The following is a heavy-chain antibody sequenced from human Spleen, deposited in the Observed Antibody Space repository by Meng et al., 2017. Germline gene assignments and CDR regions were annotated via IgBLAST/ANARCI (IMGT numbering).Heavy chain of an antibody. CDR3: VRSSGWVKTGFDP. CDR2: IGHSGFT. V-gene: IGHV4-39*01. CDR1: GGSISTSGYY. J-gene: IGHJ5*02. D-gene: IGHD6-19*01. Sequence: QVQLQHGGAGLVKPSATLSITCSVSGGSISTSGYYWGWIRQPPGKGLEWIGSIGHSGFTYYTPSLKSRVTVSIDTSRNQFSLWLTSVTAADTAVYYCVRSSGWVKTGFDPWGQGTLVIVSS.